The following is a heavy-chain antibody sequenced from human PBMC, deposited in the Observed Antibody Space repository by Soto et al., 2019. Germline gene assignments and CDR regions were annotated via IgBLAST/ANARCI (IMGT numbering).Heavy chain of an antibody. V-gene: IGHV4-39*01. CDR2: IYYSGST. D-gene: IGHD5-12*01. CDR3: ARHGAWLQLNFDY. Sequence: PSETLSLTCTVSGGSISSSSYYWGWIRQPPGKGLEWIGSIYYSGSTYYNPSLKSRVTISVDTSKNQFSLKLSSVTAADTAVYYCARHGAWLQLNFDYWGQGTRVTVSS. CDR1: GGSISSSSYY. J-gene: IGHJ4*02.